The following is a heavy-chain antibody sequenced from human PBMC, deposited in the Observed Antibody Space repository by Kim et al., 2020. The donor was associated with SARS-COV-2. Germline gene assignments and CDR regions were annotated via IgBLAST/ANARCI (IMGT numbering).Heavy chain of an antibody. V-gene: IGHV1-69*13. J-gene: IGHJ5*02. CDR2: IIPIFGTA. CDR3: ARDYYDSSGLGGGWFDP. D-gene: IGHD3-22*01. Sequence: SVKVSCKASGGTFSSYAISWVRQAPGQGLEWMGGIIPIFGTANYAQKFQGRVTITADESTSTAYMELSSLRSEDTAVYYCARDYYDSSGLGGGWFDPWGQGTLVTVSS. CDR1: GGTFSSYA.